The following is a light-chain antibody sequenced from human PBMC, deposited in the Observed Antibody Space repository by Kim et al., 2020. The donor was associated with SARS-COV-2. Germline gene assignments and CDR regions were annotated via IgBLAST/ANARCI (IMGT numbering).Light chain of an antibody. CDR1: QGISNY. CDR3: QKYDSAPWT. V-gene: IGKV1-27*01. CDR2: ATS. J-gene: IGKJ1*01. Sequence: ASVGDEVTIICRASQGISNYFAWYLQKPEKAPKLLIYATSTLQSGVPSRFRGSRSGTEFTLIITTLRPEDVATYYCQKYDSAPWTFGQGTKVDIK.